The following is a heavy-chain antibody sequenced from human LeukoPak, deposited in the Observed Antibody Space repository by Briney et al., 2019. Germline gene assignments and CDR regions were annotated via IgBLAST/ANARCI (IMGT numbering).Heavy chain of an antibody. CDR2: IYYSGST. D-gene: IGHD3-10*01. V-gene: IGHV4-39*01. CDR1: GGSISSSSYY. J-gene: IGHJ4*02. CDR3: ARRIYYGSGSYL. Sequence: SETLSLTCTVSGGSISSSSYYWGWIRQPPGKGLEWIGSIYYSGSTYYNPSLKSRVTISVDTSKNQFSLKLSTVTAADTAVYYCARRIYYGSGSYLWGQGTLVTVSS.